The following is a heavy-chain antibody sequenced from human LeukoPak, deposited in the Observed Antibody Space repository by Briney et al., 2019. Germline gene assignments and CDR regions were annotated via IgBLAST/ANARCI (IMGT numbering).Heavy chain of an antibody. CDR2: ISGSGGST. CDR1: GFTFSSYA. Sequence: GGSLRLSCAASGFTFSSYAMSWVRQAPGKGLEWVSAISGSGGSTYYADSVKGRFTTSRDNSKNTLYLQMNSLRAEDTAVYYCAKAHDRSSWPLDYWGQGTLVTVSS. V-gene: IGHV3-23*01. D-gene: IGHD6-13*01. J-gene: IGHJ4*02. CDR3: AKAHDRSSWPLDY.